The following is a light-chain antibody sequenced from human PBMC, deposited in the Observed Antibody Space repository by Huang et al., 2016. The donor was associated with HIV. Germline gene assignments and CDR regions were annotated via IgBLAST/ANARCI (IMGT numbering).Light chain of an antibody. CDR1: QSVNSY. V-gene: IGKV3-11*01. CDR2: DAS. CDR3: QQRSAWPLT. J-gene: IGKJ4*01. Sequence: EIVLTQSPATLSLSPGKRATLSCRASQSVNSYLAWYQQKPGHAPRLLIYDASNRSTGIPARFSGSGSGTDFTLTISNVQSEDFAVYYCQQRSAWPLTFGGGTKVEI.